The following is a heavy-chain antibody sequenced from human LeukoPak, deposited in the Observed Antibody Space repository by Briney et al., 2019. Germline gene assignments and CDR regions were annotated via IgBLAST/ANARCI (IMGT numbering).Heavy chain of an antibody. D-gene: IGHD1-26*01. J-gene: IGHJ4*02. CDR1: GGSISTYF. CDR2: IYYSGNT. Sequence: SETLSLTCTVSGGSISTYFWSWIRQPPGKGLEWIGYIYYSGNTNYNPSLKSRVTISVDPSKNQFSLKLSSVTAADTAVYYCARRYSGSYSGHFDYWGQGTLVTVSS. V-gene: IGHV4-59*08. CDR3: ARRYSGSYSGHFDY.